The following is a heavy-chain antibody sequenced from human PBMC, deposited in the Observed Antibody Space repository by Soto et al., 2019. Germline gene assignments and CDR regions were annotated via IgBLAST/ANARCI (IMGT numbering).Heavy chain of an antibody. CDR3: ARLGSVALPAYYYYYYGMDV. CDR2: INHSGST. Sequence: SETLSLTCAVYGGSFSGYYWSWIRQPPGKGLEWIGEINHSGSTNYNPSLKSRVTISVDTSKNQFSLRLSSVTAADTAVYYCARLGSVALPAYYYYYYGMDVWGQGTTVTVSS. V-gene: IGHV4-34*01. J-gene: IGHJ6*02. CDR1: GGSFSGYY. D-gene: IGHD1-26*01.